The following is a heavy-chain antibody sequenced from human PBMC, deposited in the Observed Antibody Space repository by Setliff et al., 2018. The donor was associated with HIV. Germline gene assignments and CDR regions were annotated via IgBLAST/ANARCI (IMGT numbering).Heavy chain of an antibody. V-gene: IGHV1-24*01. Sequence: ASVKVSCKVPGYSLTELSMHWVRQAPGKGLEWMGGFDPDDGETVYAQQFQGRVTMTEDTSTDTAYMELTSLRSEDTAMYYCAPVSSGWFDPWGQGTLVTVSS. D-gene: IGHD6-25*01. CDR3: APVSSGWFDP. CDR2: FDPDDGET. CDR1: GYSLTELS. J-gene: IGHJ5*02.